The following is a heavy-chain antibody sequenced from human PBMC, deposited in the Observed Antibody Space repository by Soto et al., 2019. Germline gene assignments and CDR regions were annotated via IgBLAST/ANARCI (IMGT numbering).Heavy chain of an antibody. CDR3: ARDDNGDYSDWFDP. D-gene: IGHD4-17*01. J-gene: IGHJ5*02. Sequence: QVQLVQSGAEVKKPGSSVKVSCKASGGTFSSYTISWVRQAPGQGLEWMGRIIPILGIANYAQKFQGRVTSTADKSTSTAYMELSSLRSEDTAVYYCARDDNGDYSDWFDPWGQGTLVTVSS. V-gene: IGHV1-69*02. CDR1: GGTFSSYT. CDR2: IIPILGIA.